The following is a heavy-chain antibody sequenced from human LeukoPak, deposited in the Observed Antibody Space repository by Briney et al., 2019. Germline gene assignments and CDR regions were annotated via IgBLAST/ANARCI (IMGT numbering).Heavy chain of an antibody. Sequence: SETLSLTCTVSGGSISSYYWSWIRQPPGKGLEWIGYIYYSGSTNYNPSLKSRVTISVDTSKNQFSLKLSSVTAADTAVYYCASGNPASLVDYWGQGTLVTVSS. CDR3: ASGNPASLVDY. CDR1: GGSISSYY. V-gene: IGHV4-59*01. D-gene: IGHD4-23*01. CDR2: IYYSGST. J-gene: IGHJ4*02.